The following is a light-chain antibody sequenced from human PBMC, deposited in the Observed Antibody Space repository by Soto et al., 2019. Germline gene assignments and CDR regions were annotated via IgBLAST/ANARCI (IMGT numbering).Light chain of an antibody. CDR3: QQGYSTPRT. V-gene: IGKV1-39*01. Sequence: DIQMTQSPSSLSASVGDRVTITCRASQSISSSLNWYQQRPGKAPNLLIYAASSLQTGVPSRFSGSGSGTDFTLTISSLQPEDFATYYCQQGYSTPRTFDQGTKVAIK. J-gene: IGKJ1*01. CDR1: QSISSS. CDR2: AAS.